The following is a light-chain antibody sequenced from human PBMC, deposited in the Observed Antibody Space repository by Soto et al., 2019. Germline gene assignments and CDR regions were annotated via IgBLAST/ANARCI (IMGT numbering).Light chain of an antibody. CDR1: QGIISY. CDR3: QQFNIYPLN. Sequence: DIQLTQSPSSLAASIGDIVTITCRAGQGIISYLNWYQQKTGQAPRLLIYGSSTSLNGVPPRFSGSGSGTHFTLTLSSLQPEDFATYYCQQFNIYPLNCGGGTKGDIK. V-gene: IGKV1-9*01. CDR2: GSS. J-gene: IGKJ4*01.